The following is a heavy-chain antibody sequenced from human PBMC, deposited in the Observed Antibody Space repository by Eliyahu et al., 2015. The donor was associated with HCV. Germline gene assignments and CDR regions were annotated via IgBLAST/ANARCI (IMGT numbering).Heavy chain of an antibody. CDR2: ISYDENNE. V-gene: IGHV3-30*04. CDR3: ARGYTGSCIDK. D-gene: IGHD1-26*01. J-gene: IGHJ4*02. CDR1: GFTFSNHP. Sequence: QVQLVESGGGVVQPGGSLXXSCAASGFTFSNHPMHWLRQAPGEGLEWVALISYDENNEYYLDSVKGRFTISRDNLKNMVYLQMNSLRAEDTAIYYCARGYTGSCIDKWGQGTLVTVSS.